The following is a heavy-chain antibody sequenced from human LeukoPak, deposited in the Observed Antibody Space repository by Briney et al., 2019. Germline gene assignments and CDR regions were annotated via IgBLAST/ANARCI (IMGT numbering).Heavy chain of an antibody. CDR2: ISAYNGNT. CDR3: VRSGYCYGGTCHSGAFDI. V-gene: IGHV1-18*01. D-gene: IGHD2-15*01. J-gene: IGHJ3*02. Sequence: PRASVKVSCKASGYTFTSYGISWVRQAPGQGLEWMGWISAYNGNTNFAQKLQGRITMTTDTSTSTAYMELRSLRSDDTAVYYCVRSGYCYGGTCHSGAFDIWGQGTVVTVSS. CDR1: GYTFTSYG.